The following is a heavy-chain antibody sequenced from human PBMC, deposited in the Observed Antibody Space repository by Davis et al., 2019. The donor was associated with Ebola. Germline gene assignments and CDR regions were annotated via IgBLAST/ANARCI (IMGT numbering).Heavy chain of an antibody. CDR3: ARVGGYYYDSSRSPNDY. CDR2: ISAYNGNT. V-gene: IGHV1-18*01. D-gene: IGHD3-22*01. Sequence: AALVKVSCKASGGTFSSYAISWVRQAPGQGLEWMGWISAYNGNTNYAQKLQGRVTMTTDTSTSTAYMELRSLRSDDTAVYYCARVGGYYYDSSRSPNDYWGQGTLVTVSS. J-gene: IGHJ4*02. CDR1: GGTFSSYA.